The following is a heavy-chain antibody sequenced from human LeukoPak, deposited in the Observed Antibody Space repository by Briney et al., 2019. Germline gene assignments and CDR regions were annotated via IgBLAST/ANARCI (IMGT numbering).Heavy chain of an antibody. D-gene: IGHD4-17*01. Sequence: ASVKVSCKASGGTFSSYAISWVRQAPGQGLEWMGGIIPIFGTANYAQKFQGRVTITADESTSTAYMELSSLRSDDTAVYYCARRVGDYFDYWGQGTLVTVSS. V-gene: IGHV1-69*13. CDR3: ARRVGDYFDY. CDR2: IIPIFGTA. J-gene: IGHJ4*02. CDR1: GGTFSSYA.